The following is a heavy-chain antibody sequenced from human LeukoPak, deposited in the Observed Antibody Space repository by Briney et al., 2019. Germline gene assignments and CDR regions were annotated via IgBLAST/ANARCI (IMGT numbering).Heavy chain of an antibody. J-gene: IGHJ5*02. CDR2: MNPNSGNT. V-gene: IGHV1-8*03. CDR3: ARGLGLRQLENWFDP. Sequence: ASVKVSCKASGYTFTSYDINWVRQATGQGLEWMGWMNPNSGNTGYAQKFQGRVTITRNTSISTAYMELSSLRSEDTAVYYCARGLGLRQLENWFDPWGQGTLVTVSS. CDR1: GYTFTSYD. D-gene: IGHD5-12*01.